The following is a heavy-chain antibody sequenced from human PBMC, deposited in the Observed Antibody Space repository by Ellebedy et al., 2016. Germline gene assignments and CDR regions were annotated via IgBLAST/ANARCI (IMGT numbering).Heavy chain of an antibody. Sequence: GESLKISXTASGVSLSDYYMSWIRQAPGRGLEWISYISSSGTANFYAHSVKGRFSISRDNAKNSVSLEMDSLRAEDTAVYYCASGRSSGSYFDSWGQGTLVTVSS. V-gene: IGHV3-11*01. CDR1: GVSLSDYY. D-gene: IGHD3-10*01. J-gene: IGHJ4*02. CDR2: ISSSGTAN. CDR3: ASGRSSGSYFDS.